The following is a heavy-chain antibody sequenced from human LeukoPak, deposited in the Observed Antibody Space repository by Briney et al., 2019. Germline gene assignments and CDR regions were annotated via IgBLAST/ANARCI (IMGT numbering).Heavy chain of an antibody. V-gene: IGHV3-30*18. D-gene: IGHD5-18*01. CDR3: AKDMRYGIQYLYYYGMDV. J-gene: IGHJ6*02. CDR2: ISYDGSNK. CDR1: RFTFSSFW. Sequence: PGGSLRLSCAASRFTFSSFWMHWVRQAPGKGLEWVAVISYDGSNKYYADSVKGRFTISRDNSKNTLYLQMNSLRAEDTAVYYCAKDMRYGIQYLYYYGMDVWGQGTTVTVSS.